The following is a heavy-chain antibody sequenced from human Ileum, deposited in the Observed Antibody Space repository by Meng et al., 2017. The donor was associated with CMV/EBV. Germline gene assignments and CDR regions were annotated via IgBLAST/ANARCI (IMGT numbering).Heavy chain of an antibody. J-gene: IGHJ4*02. V-gene: IGHV3-23*01. CDR2: ICSSGGST. CDR1: GFTFRSHA. D-gene: IGHD2-2*02. CDR3: AIALSHGYCSSNSCYSY. Sequence: GESLKISCAASGFTFRSHAMRWVRQAPGKGLEWVSAICSSGGSTYYADSVKGRFTISRDNSKSTVYLQMNSLRAEDTAVYYCAIALSHGYCSSNSCYSYWGQGTLVTVSS.